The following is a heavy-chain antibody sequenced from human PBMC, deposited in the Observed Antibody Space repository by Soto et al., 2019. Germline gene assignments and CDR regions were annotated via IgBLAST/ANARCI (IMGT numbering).Heavy chain of an antibody. D-gene: IGHD4-4*01. Sequence: QVQLVESGGDVIHSGKSLRLSCAVSGFTFSLYGMHWIRQAPGKGLEWVAFISYEGRNKYYADSVKGRFTISRDNSKNTVSLQMDSLRPEDTAGYYCAKGRDSTLLRWQYFDNWGQGTQVTVSS. CDR3: AKGRDSTLLRWQYFDN. CDR2: ISYEGRNK. CDR1: GFTFSLYG. V-gene: IGHV3-30*18. J-gene: IGHJ4*02.